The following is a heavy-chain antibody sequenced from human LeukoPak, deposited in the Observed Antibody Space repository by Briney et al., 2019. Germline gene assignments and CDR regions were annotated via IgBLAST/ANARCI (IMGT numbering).Heavy chain of an antibody. CDR3: ASLSGYAWVSDY. J-gene: IGHJ4*02. CDR1: GFTFSSYS. D-gene: IGHD5-12*01. V-gene: IGHV3-21*01. Sequence: GSLRLSCAASGFTFSSYSMNWVRQAPGKGLEWVSSISSSSSYIYYADSVKGRFTISRDNAKNSLYLQMNSLRAEDTAVYYCASLSGYAWVSDYWGQGTLVTVSS. CDR2: ISSSSSYI.